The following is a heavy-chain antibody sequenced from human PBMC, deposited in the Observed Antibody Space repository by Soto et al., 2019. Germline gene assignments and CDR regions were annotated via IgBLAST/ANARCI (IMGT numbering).Heavy chain of an antibody. J-gene: IGHJ5*02. CDR1: GGSISSYY. CDR2: IYYSGST. Sequence: QVQLQESGPGLVKPSETLSLTCTVSGGSISSYYWSWIRQPPGKGLEWIGYIYYSGSTNYNPSLRRRVPVSGDTSKNQFSLKLSSVTAADTAVYYCARHGWPENWVDPWGQGTLVTVSS. CDR3: ARHGWPENWVDP. V-gene: IGHV4-59*08.